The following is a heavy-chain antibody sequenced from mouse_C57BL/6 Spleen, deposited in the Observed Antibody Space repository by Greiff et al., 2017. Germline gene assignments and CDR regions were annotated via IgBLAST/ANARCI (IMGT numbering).Heavy chain of an antibody. CDR2: IDPETGGT. J-gene: IGHJ3*01. CDR1: GYTFTDYE. Sequence: IQLQQSGAELVRPGASVTLSCKASGYTFTDYEMHWVKQTPVHGLEWIGAIDPETGGTAYNQKFKGKAILTADKSSSTAYMELRSLTSEDSAVYYCTSGAYYSNYGPFAYWGQGTLVTVSA. CDR3: TSGAYYSNYGPFAY. D-gene: IGHD2-5*01. V-gene: IGHV1-15*01.